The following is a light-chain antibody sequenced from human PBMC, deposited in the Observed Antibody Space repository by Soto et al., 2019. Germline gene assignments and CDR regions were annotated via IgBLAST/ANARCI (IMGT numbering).Light chain of an antibody. V-gene: IGKV3-15*01. J-gene: IGKJ1*01. CDR1: QSVSSN. Sequence: EIVMTQSPATLSVSPGERATLSCRASQSVSSNLAWYQQKPGQAPRLLIYGASTRATGIPARFSGSGSGTEFTLTISSLQSEDFIYFCQQYNNWPPDRTFGQGTKVEIK. CDR3: QQYNNWPPDRT. CDR2: GAS.